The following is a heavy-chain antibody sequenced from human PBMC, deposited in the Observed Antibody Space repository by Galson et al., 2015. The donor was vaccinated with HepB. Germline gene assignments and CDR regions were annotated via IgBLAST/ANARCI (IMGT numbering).Heavy chain of an antibody. D-gene: IGHD3-10*01. V-gene: IGHV1-46*04. CDR1: GYTFTNFY. Sequence: SVKVSCKASGYTFTNFYINWVRQAPGQGLEWMGIFNPGSGRTNYSQNLQGRVTMTRDTSTSTVYMELNSLRSEDTAIYFCARASSYNHGWRGFDYWGQGTLVTVSS. J-gene: IGHJ4*02. CDR2: FNPGSGRT. CDR3: ARASSYNHGWRGFDY.